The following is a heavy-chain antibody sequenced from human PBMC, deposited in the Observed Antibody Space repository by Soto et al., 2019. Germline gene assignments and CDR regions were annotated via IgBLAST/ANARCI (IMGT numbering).Heavy chain of an antibody. Sequence: QVQLVQSGAEVKKPGASVKVSCKASGYTFTSYDINWVRQATGQGLEWMGWMNPNSGNTGYAQKFQGRVTMTSNTSISTAYMEMSSMRAEDTAVYYCVRRVFSSSWGFWYFDVWGRGTRVTGSS. J-gene: IGHJ2*01. CDR3: VRRVFSSSWGFWYFDV. CDR1: GYTFTSYD. D-gene: IGHD6-13*01. CDR2: MNPNSGNT. V-gene: IGHV1-8*01.